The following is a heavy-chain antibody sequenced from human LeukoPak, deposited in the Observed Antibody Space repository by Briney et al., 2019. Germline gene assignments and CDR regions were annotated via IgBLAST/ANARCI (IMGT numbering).Heavy chain of an antibody. CDR3: ATDGHRFLGGLPPPWYNY. V-gene: IGHV1-24*01. D-gene: IGHD3-3*01. CDR2: FDPEDGET. J-gene: IGHJ4*02. Sequence: GASVKVSCKVSGYTLTELSMHWVRQAPGKGLEWMGGFDPEDGETIYAQKFQGRVTMTEDTSTDTAYMELSSLRSEDTAVYYCATDGHRFLGGLPPPWYNYWGQGTLATVPP. CDR1: GYTLTELS.